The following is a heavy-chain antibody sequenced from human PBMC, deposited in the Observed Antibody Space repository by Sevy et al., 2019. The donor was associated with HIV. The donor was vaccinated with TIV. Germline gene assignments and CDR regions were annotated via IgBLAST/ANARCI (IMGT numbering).Heavy chain of an antibody. CDR2: IYYSGST. CDR3: AITMTTADYFDY. V-gene: IGHV4-59*01. CDR1: GGSISSNY. Sequence: SETLSLTCTVSGGSISSNYWSWIRQPPGKGLEWIGLIYYSGSTNYNPSLKSRVTVSIDTSKKQFSLKLTSVTAADTAVYYCAITMTTADYFDYWGQGTLVTVSS. J-gene: IGHJ4*02. D-gene: IGHD4-17*01.